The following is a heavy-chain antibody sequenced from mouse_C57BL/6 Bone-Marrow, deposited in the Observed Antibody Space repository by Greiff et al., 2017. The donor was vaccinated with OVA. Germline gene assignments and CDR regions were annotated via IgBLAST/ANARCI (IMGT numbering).Heavy chain of an antibody. V-gene: IGHV1-4*01. Sequence: VQLQQSGAELARPGASVKMSCKASGYTFTSYTMHWVKQRPGQGLEWIGYINPSSGYTKYNQKFKDKATLTADKSSSTAYMQLSSLTSEDSAVYYCVSLWYFDVWGTGTTVTVSS. CDR2: INPSSGYT. CDR1: GYTFTSYT. J-gene: IGHJ1*03. CDR3: VSLWYFDV.